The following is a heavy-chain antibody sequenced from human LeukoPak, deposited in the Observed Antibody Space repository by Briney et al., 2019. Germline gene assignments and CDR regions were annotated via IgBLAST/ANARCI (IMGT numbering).Heavy chain of an antibody. Sequence: SETPSLTCAVYGGSFSGYYWSWIRQPPGKGLEWIGEINHSGSTNYNPSLKSRVTISVDTSKNQFSLKLSSVTAADTAVYYCARGRSGYSYGFPRPPRDYYFDYWGQGTLVTVSS. D-gene: IGHD5-18*01. CDR1: GGSFSGYY. V-gene: IGHV4-34*01. CDR2: INHSGST. CDR3: ARGRSGYSYGFPRPPRDYYFDY. J-gene: IGHJ4*02.